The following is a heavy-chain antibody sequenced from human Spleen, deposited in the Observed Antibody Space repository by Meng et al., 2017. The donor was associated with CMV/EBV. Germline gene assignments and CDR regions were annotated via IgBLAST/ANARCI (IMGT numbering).Heavy chain of an antibody. Sequence: GESLKISCAASGFTFSSYWMHWVRQAPGKGLVWVSRINSDGSSTSYAQKFQGRVTMTRDTSTSTVYMELSSLRSEDTAVYYCASAVVPAAGWFDPWGQGTLVTVSS. CDR1: GFTFSSYW. D-gene: IGHD2-2*01. J-gene: IGHJ5*02. V-gene: IGHV3-74*01. CDR3: ASAVVPAAGWFDP. CDR2: INSDGSST.